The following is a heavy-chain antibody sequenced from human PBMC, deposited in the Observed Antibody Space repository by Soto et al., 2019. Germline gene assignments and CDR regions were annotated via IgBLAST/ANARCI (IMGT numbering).Heavy chain of an antibody. J-gene: IGHJ4*02. CDR3: ARGRDGYNGIFDY. CDR2: IYHSGST. D-gene: IGHD5-12*01. V-gene: IGHV4-30-2*01. Sequence: SETLSLTCAVSGGSISSGGYSWSWIRQPPGKGLEWIGYIYHSGSTYYNPSLKSRVTISVDRSKNQFSLKLSSVTAADTAVYYCARGRDGYNGIFDYWGQGTLVTVSS. CDR1: GGSISSGGYS.